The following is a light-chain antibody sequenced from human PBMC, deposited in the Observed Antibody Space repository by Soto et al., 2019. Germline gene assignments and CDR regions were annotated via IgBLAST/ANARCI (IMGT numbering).Light chain of an antibody. CDR2: KAS. CDR1: QSISSW. Sequence: DIQMTQSPSTLSASVGDRVTITCRASQSISSWLAWYQQKPGKAPKLLIYKASSLESGVPSRFSGSGSGTEFTLTISSLQPDDFVTYYCQQYNRYPGSTFGQRTKVDSK. V-gene: IGKV1-5*03. J-gene: IGKJ1*01. CDR3: QQYNRYPGST.